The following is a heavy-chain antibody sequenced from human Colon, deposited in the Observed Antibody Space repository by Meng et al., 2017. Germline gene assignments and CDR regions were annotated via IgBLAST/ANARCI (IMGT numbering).Heavy chain of an antibody. Sequence: QVQLQESGPGLVKPSQTASLTGTVSGGFLNSADYYWSWIRQSPGGGLEWIGLLSYSGNTFYNPSLRSRVAISADTSKSQFSLYLRSVTAADTAVYYCAREWRHYYGAGSFDYWGQGALVTVSS. CDR2: LSYSGNT. CDR1: GGFLNSADYY. J-gene: IGHJ4*02. CDR3: AREWRHYYGAGSFDY. V-gene: IGHV4-30-4*01. D-gene: IGHD3-10*01.